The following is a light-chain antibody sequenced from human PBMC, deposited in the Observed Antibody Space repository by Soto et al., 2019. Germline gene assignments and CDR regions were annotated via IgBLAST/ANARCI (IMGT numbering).Light chain of an antibody. Sequence: QSVLTQPASVSGSPGQSITMSCTGTTSDVGSYSLLSWYQQHPGKAPKLMIHEDSKRPSGVSNRFSGSKSGNTASLTISGLQAEDEADYYCYSYAGSSIYVFGTGTKVTVL. CDR3: YSYAGSSIYV. J-gene: IGLJ1*01. CDR1: TSDVGSYSL. CDR2: EDS. V-gene: IGLV2-23*01.